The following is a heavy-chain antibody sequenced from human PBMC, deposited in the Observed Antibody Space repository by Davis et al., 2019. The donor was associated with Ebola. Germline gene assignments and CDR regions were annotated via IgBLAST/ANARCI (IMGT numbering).Heavy chain of an antibody. Sequence: PGGSLRLSCAASGFTFSGSAMHWVCQASGKGLEWVGRIRSKANSYATAYAASVKGRFTISRDDSKNTAYLQMNSLKTEDTAVYYCTITYGSGSYLSDYWGQGTLVTVSS. D-gene: IGHD3-10*01. CDR2: IRSKANSYAT. CDR1: GFTFSGSA. V-gene: IGHV3-73*01. CDR3: TITYGSGSYLSDY. J-gene: IGHJ4*02.